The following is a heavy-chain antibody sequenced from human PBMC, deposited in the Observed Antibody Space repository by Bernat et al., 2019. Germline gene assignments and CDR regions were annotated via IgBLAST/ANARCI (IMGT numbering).Heavy chain of an antibody. Sequence: EVQLVESGGGLVQPGGSLRLSCAASGFTFSRYDIHWVRQATGKGLEWVSAIDTAGDTYYAGSVKGRFTISREDAKNSLYLQMHSLRAGDTAVYYCARGGLSNGYYSGVDYWGQGTLVTVSS. J-gene: IGHJ4*02. V-gene: IGHV3-13*01. CDR2: IDTAGDT. CDR1: GFTFSRYD. D-gene: IGHD3-22*01. CDR3: ARGGLSNGYYSGVDY.